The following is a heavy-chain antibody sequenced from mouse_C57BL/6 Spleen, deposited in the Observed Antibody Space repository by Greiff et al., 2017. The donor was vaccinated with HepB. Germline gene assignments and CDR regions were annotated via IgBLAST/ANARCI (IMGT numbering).Heavy chain of an antibody. V-gene: IGHV1-61*01. CDR3: ARKGNYYGRYFDY. CDR1: GYTFTSYW. CDR2: IYPSDSET. J-gene: IGHJ2*01. Sequence: QVQLKQSGAELVRPGSSVKLSCKASGYTFTSYWMDWVKQRPGQGLEWIGNIYPSDSETHYNQKFKDKATLTVDKSSSTAYMQLSSLTSEDSAVYYCARKGNYYGRYFDYWGQGTTLTVSS. D-gene: IGHD1-1*01.